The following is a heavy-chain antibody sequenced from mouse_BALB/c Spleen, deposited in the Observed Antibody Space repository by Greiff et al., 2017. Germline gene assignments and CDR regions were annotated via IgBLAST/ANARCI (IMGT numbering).Heavy chain of an antibody. Sequence: VKLMESGAELAKPGASVKMSCKASGYTFTSYWMHWVKQRPGQGLEWIGYINPSTGYTEYNQKFKDKATLTADKSSSTAYMQLSSLTSEDSAVYYCARDRYGYAMDYWGQGTSVTVSS. CDR1: GYTFTSYW. J-gene: IGHJ4*01. CDR3: ARDRYGYAMDY. D-gene: IGHD2-14*01. CDR2: INPSTGYT. V-gene: IGHV1-7*01.